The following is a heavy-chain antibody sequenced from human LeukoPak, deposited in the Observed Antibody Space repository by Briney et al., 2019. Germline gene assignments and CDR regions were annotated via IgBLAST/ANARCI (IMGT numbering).Heavy chain of an antibody. J-gene: IGHJ5*02. CDR3: ARLHIVVVPAAEARYNWFDP. D-gene: IGHD2-2*01. CDR1: GGSFSGYY. Sequence: PSETLSLTCAVYGGSFSGYYWSWIRQPPGKGLEWIGEINHSGSTNYNPSLKSRVTISVDTSKNQFSLKLSSVTAADTAVYYCARLHIVVVPAAEARYNWFDPWGQGTLVTVSS. V-gene: IGHV4-34*01. CDR2: INHSGST.